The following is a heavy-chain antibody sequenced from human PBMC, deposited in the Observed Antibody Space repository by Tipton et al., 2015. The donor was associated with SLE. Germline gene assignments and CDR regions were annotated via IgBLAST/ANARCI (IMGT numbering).Heavy chain of an antibody. CDR1: GGSISPYY. V-gene: IGHV4-59*01. CDR2: IDYRGIT. J-gene: IGHJ4*02. Sequence: TLSLTCAVSGGSISPYYWSWIRQLPGKGLEWIGYIDYRGITNYNPSLKSRVTISVDMSKNQFSLKLTSVTAADTAVYYCARGCSDESCVDYWGQGTLVTVSS. CDR3: ARGCSDESCVDY. D-gene: IGHD2-15*01.